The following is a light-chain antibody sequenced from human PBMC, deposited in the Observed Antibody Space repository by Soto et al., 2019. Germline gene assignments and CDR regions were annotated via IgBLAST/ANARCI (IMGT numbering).Light chain of an antibody. CDR1: QSVSKNY. Sequence: EVILTQSPGTLSLSPGDRATLSCRASQSVSKNYLAWYQEKPGQAPRLLIFGSSDRATGIPDRFSGSGSGTDFTLTISRLEPEDFAVYYCQQYGSSPPYTFGQGTKLEIK. V-gene: IGKV3-20*01. J-gene: IGKJ2*01. CDR2: GSS. CDR3: QQYGSSPPYT.